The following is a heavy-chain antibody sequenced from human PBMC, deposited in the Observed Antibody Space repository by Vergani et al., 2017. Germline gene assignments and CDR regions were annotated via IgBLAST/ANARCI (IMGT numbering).Heavy chain of an antibody. Sequence: QMQLQESGPGLVKASETLSLTCTVSGDSIINRSYYWGWIRQPPGKGLEWIGSIYNSGNGDSSSSLKSRVTISADTSKNQFSLRLTSVTAADTAVYYCASGKYYSDSTSHFRGRYFDVWGRGTLVTVPS. CDR2: IYNSGNG. CDR1: GDSIINRSYY. CDR3: ASGKYYSDSTSHFRGRYFDV. J-gene: IGHJ2*01. V-gene: IGHV4-39*01. D-gene: IGHD3-16*01.